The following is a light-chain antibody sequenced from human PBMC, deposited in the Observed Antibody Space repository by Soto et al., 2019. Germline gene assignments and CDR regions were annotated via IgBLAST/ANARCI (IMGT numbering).Light chain of an antibody. CDR1: QGIRSE. Sequence: IQMTQSTSSLSASVGDRVTISCRASQGIRSELGWYQQKPGKAPNLLIYTASTLQSGVPSRFSGSGSGTDFTLTISSLQPEDFATYYCIQDYNCPLTFGGGTKVDI. CDR2: TAS. V-gene: IGKV1-6*01. CDR3: IQDYNCPLT. J-gene: IGKJ4*01.